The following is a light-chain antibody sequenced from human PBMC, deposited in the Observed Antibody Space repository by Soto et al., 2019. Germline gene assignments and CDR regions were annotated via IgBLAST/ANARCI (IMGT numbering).Light chain of an antibody. Sequence: EIVMTQSPATLSLSPGERATLSCRASQSVSSNLAWYQQKPGQAPRLLIYGASTRATGIPDRFSGSGSGTDFTLTISRLEPEDFAVYYCQQHGKTRTFGQGTKADNK. CDR2: GAS. V-gene: IGKV3-20*01. CDR1: QSVSSN. J-gene: IGKJ1*01. CDR3: QQHGKTRT.